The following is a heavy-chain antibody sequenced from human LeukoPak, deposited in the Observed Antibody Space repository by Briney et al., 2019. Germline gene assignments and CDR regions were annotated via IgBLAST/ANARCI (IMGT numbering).Heavy chain of an antibody. CDR3: ARGTHCSSTSCYLSFYYYYGMDV. D-gene: IGHD2-2*01. J-gene: IGHJ6*02. CDR2: MNPNSGNT. V-gene: IGHV1-8*01. CDR1: GYTFTSYD. Sequence: ASVKVSCMASGYTFTSYDINWVRQATGQGLEWMGWMNPNSGNTGYAQKFQGRVTMTRNTSISTAYMELSSLRSEDTAVYYCARGTHCSSTSCYLSFYYYYGMDVWGQGTTVTVSS.